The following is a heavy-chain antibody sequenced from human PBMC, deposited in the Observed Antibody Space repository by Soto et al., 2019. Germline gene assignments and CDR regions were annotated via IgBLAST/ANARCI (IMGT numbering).Heavy chain of an antibody. J-gene: IGHJ4*01. CDR3: AKGSSGWYERVDY. D-gene: IGHD6-19*01. CDR2: ISGSGGST. Sequence: EVQLFESGGGLVQPGGSLRLSCAASGFTFTSYAMSWVRQAPGKGLEWVSAISGSGGSTYYADSVKGRVTISSDNSKNTLYLQMNSLRAEDTAVDYCAKGSSGWYERVDYWGEGALVTVSS. CDR1: GFTFTSYA. V-gene: IGHV3-23*01.